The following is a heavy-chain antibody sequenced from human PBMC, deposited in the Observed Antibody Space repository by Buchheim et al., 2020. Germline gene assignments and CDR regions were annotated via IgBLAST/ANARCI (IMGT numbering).Heavy chain of an antibody. CDR3: TRGIRDYVSSYYYYYMDV. V-gene: IGHV3-49*03. J-gene: IGHJ6*03. D-gene: IGHD4-17*01. CDR1: GFTFGDYG. Sequence: EVQLVESGGGLVQPGRSLRLSCTASGFTFGDYGMSWFRQAPGKGLEWVGFIRSKAHGGTTEYAASVKDRFTISRDESKSIAYLQMNSLKTEDTAVYYCTRGIRDYVSSYYYYYMDVWGKGTT. CDR2: IRSKAHGGTT.